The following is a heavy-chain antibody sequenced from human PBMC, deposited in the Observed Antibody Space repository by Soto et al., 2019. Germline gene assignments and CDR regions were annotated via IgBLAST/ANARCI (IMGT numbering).Heavy chain of an antibody. CDR1: GFIFSNYV. CDR3: AKRPRALLTFDY. D-gene: IGHD1-26*01. CDR2: SSDSGGTS. Sequence: EVQLVDSGGGLVQPGGSLRLSCAASGFIFSNYVMSWVRQAPGKGLEWVSSSSDSGGTSDYAESEKGRFTISRDNSKNKRYLQINSLRAEDKAIYDCAKRPRALLTFDYWGQGTLGTVSS. V-gene: IGHV3-23*04. J-gene: IGHJ4*02.